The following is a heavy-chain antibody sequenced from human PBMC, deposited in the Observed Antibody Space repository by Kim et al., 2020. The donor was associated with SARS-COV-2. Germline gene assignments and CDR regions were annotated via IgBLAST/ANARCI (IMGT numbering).Heavy chain of an antibody. V-gene: IGHV3-30*01. CDR3: ARARSGSYYYGMDV. J-gene: IGHJ6*02. D-gene: IGHD1-26*01. Sequence: YDESVNGRFTIARDKSKNTLYLQMNSLRAEDTAVDYCARARSGSYYYGMDVWGQGTTVTVSS.